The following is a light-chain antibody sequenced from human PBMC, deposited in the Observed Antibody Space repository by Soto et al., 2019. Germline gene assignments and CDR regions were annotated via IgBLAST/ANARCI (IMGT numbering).Light chain of an antibody. Sequence: DIQMTQSPSTLSASVGDRVTVTCRASQSISNWLAWYQQKPGKAPKLLIYDASSLESGVPSRFSVSGSGTEFTLSISSLQPDDFATYYCQQYSSYSPFTFGPGTKVDI. V-gene: IGKV1-5*01. J-gene: IGKJ3*01. CDR3: QQYSSYSPFT. CDR2: DAS. CDR1: QSISNW.